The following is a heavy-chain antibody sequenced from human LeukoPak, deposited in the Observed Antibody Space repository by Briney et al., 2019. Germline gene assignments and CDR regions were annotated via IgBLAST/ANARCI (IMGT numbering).Heavy chain of an antibody. CDR1: GFTFDDYA. CDR2: ISWNSGSI. Sequence: QPGGSLRLSCAASGFTFDDYAIHWVRQAPGKGLEWVSGISWNSGSIGYADSVKGRITISRDNAKNSLYLQMNSLRAEDTAVYYCGRGGYCSGGTCYRFNAFDIWGQGTTVTVSS. D-gene: IGHD2-15*01. CDR3: GRGGYCSGGTCYRFNAFDI. V-gene: IGHV3-9*01. J-gene: IGHJ3*02.